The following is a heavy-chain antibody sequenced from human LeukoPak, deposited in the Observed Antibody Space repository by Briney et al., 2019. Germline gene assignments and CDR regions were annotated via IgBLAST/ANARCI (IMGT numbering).Heavy chain of an antibody. Sequence: GGSLRLSCAASGFTFSSYSMNWVRQAPGKGLEWVSSISSSSSYIYYAVSVKGRFTISRDNAKNSLYLQMNSLRAEDTAVYYCARGAAGTVGASVDFDYWAREPWSPSPQ. D-gene: IGHD1-26*01. CDR2: ISSSSSYI. CDR1: GFTFSSYS. V-gene: IGHV3-21*01. CDR3: ARGAAGTVGASVDFDY. J-gene: IGHJ4*02.